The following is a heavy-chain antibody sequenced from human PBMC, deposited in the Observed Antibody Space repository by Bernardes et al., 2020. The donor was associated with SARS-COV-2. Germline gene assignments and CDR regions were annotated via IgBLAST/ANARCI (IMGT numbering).Heavy chain of an antibody. J-gene: IGHJ4*02. D-gene: IGHD3-3*01. CDR3: AKDDIRPLFGAPGFDS. CDR1: GPTFTKCD. CDR2: ISGSGNTT. Sequence: GGSLRLSCAVAGPTFTKCDTSWVRQAPGKGLEWNSGISGSGNTTYYADSVKGRFTISRDNSRNTLYLQMDSLRAEDAAVYYCAKDDIRPLFGAPGFDSWGQGTLVTVSS. V-gene: IGHV3-23*01.